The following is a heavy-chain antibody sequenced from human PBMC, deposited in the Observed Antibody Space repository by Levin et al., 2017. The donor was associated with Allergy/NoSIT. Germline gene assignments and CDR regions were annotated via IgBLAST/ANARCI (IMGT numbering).Heavy chain of an antibody. CDR3: ARDKSYRDTGGSYDS. Sequence: GESLKISCKASGYSFSDYYIHWVRQAPGQGLEWMGRINPNSGGTNYAQTFQGRVTMTRDTSTCPAYMELSRLTSDDTAVYYCARDKSYRDTGGSYDSWGQGTLVTVSS. V-gene: IGHV1-2*02. CDR2: INPNSGGT. D-gene: IGHD2-8*02. J-gene: IGHJ5*01. CDR1: GYSFSDYY.